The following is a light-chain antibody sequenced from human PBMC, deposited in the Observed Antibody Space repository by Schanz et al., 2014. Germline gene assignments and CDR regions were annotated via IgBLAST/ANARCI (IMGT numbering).Light chain of an antibody. V-gene: IGKV1-5*01. J-gene: IGKJ2*01. Sequence: DFQLTQSPSTLSPSTGDRVTITCRASQNLGASLAWYQQKPGRAPKVLIYDASSLETEVPARFRGSGSGTEFTLTISSLQSEDCAVYYCQQYNNWPPYTVVQWTKLEIK. CDR2: DAS. CDR1: QNLGAS. CDR3: QQYNNWPPYT.